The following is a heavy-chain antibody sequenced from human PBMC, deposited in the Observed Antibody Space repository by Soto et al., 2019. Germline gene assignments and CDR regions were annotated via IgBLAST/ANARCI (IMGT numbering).Heavy chain of an antibody. CDR3: AKGGPDGFCSGGRCYFDY. Sequence: EVQLVESGGGLVQPGRSLRLSCAASRFTFDDYAMHWVRRVPGKGLEWVSSISWNSTIIGYAASVKGRFTISRDNAKNALYLQMNSRRPEDTALYYCAKGGPDGFCSGGRCYFDYWGQGTLVTVSS. J-gene: IGHJ4*02. V-gene: IGHV3-9*01. CDR1: RFTFDDYA. D-gene: IGHD2-15*01. CDR2: ISWNSTII.